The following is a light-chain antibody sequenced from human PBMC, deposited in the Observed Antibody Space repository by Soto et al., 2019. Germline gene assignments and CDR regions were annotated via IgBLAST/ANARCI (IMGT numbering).Light chain of an antibody. V-gene: IGKV4-1*01. CDR3: QQYYSTPPLYT. Sequence: DIVMTQSPDSLAVSLGERATINCKSSQSVLYSSNNKNYLAWYQQKPGQPPKLLIYWASTRESGAPDRFSGSGSRTHFTLTISSLQAEDVAVYYCQQYYSTPPLYTFGQGTKLEIK. J-gene: IGKJ2*01. CDR2: WAS. CDR1: QSVLYSSNNKNY.